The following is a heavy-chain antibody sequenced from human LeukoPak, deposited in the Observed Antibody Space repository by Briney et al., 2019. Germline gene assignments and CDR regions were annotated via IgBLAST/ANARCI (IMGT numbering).Heavy chain of an antibody. CDR1: GYTFTGYY. Sequence: ASVKVSCKASGYTFTGYYMYWVRQAPGQGLEWMGWINPNSGGTNYAQRFQGRVTMTRDTSISTAYMELSRLRSDDTAVYYCARVAVLMVYARTYYFDYWGQGTLVTVSS. D-gene: IGHD2-8*01. CDR3: ARVAVLMVYARTYYFDY. V-gene: IGHV1-2*02. J-gene: IGHJ4*02. CDR2: INPNSGGT.